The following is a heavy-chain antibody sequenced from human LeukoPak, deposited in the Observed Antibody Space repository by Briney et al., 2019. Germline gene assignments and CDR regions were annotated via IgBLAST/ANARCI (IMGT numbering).Heavy chain of an antibody. CDR2: IYLGGSP. Sequence: NPSETLSLTCTVFGDSIDSSSWSWIRQPVGKGLEWIGRIYLGGSPIYNPSLKSRVIMTVDTSENQFLLWLRSVTAADTAIYYCANWVGNWFDPWGQGTLVTVSS. CDR1: GDSIDSSS. V-gene: IGHV4-4*07. D-gene: IGHD1-26*01. J-gene: IGHJ5*02. CDR3: ANWVGNWFDP.